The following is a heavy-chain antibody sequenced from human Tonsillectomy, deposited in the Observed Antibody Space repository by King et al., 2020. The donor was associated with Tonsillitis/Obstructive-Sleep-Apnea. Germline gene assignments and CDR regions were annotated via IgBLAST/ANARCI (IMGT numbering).Heavy chain of an antibody. D-gene: IGHD2-15*01. CDR1: GYTFTTYG. Sequence: VQLVQSGVEVKNPGASVKVSCKASGYTFTTYGISWVRQAPGQGLEWMGWIRTNRGNTNYAQKFQGRVTRTTDTSTSTAYMELRSLRSDDTAVYYCVRDFHCSGGSCYDCFDPWGQGTLVTVSS. V-gene: IGHV1-18*01. J-gene: IGHJ5*02. CDR2: IRTNRGNT. CDR3: VRDFHCSGGSCYDCFDP.